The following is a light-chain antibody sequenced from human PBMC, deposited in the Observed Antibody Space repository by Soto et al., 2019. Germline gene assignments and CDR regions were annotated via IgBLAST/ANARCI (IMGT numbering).Light chain of an antibody. CDR3: QQYGRSPLMYT. J-gene: IGKJ2*01. V-gene: IGKV3-20*01. CDR2: GVS. Sequence: EIVLTQSPGTLSLSPGERATLSCRASQSITSNFLAWYQQKPGQAPRLLIYGVSTRAAGVPDRFSGSGSGTDFTLTITRLEPEDFAVYYCQQYGRSPLMYTFGQGTKLGV. CDR1: QSITSNF.